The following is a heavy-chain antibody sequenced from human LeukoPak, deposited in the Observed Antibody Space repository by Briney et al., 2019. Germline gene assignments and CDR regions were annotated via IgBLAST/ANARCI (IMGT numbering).Heavy chain of an antibody. Sequence: PGGSLRLSCVASGFNFRNSWMTWVRQAPGKGLEWVANIKQDGTKTYYADSVKGRFTISRDNAKNSLYLQMNSLRVEDTAVYYCARDNSGNIDYWGQGTLVTVSS. J-gene: IGHJ4*02. V-gene: IGHV3-7*01. CDR2: IKQDGTKT. CDR1: GFNFRNSW. CDR3: ARDNSGNIDY. D-gene: IGHD2/OR15-2a*01.